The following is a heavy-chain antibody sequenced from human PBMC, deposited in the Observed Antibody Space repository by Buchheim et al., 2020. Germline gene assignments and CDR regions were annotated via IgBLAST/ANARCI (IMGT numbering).Heavy chain of an antibody. Sequence: QVYLVESGGGLVKPGGSLRLSCVASGFTFSDYYMSWIRQAPGEGLEWVSYISSGSGYTDYADSLNGRFTISRDNAKNSLYLQMNTLRAEDTAVYYCARTRRGCSGGTCYYYFDYWGQGTL. CDR1: GFTFSDYY. CDR2: ISSGSGYT. J-gene: IGHJ4*02. V-gene: IGHV3-11*05. D-gene: IGHD2-15*01. CDR3: ARTRRGCSGGTCYYYFDY.